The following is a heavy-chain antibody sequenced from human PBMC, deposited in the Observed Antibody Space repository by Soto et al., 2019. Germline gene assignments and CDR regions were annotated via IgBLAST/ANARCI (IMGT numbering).Heavy chain of an antibody. CDR2: ISAYNGNT. V-gene: IGHV1-18*01. Sequence: GASVKVSCKASGYTFTSYGISWVRQAPGQGLEWMGWISAYNGNTNYAQKLQGRVTMTTDTSTSTAYMELSSLRSEDTAVYYCAADLTSHYYDSSGYYLNYWGQGTLVTVSS. CDR1: GYTFTSYG. CDR3: AADLTSHYYDSSGYYLNY. J-gene: IGHJ4*02. D-gene: IGHD3-22*01.